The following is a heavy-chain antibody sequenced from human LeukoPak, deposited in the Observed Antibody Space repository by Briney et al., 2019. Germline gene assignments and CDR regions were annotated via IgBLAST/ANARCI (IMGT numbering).Heavy chain of an antibody. V-gene: IGHV4-34*01. Sequence: SETLSLTCAVYGGSFSGYYWSWIRQPPGKGLEWIGEINHSGSTNYNPSLKSRVTISVDTSKNQFSLKLSSVTAADTAVYYCARENSGLAARLFDYWGQGTLVTVSS. CDR2: INHSGST. CDR1: GGSFSGYY. D-gene: IGHD6-6*01. CDR3: ARENSGLAARLFDY. J-gene: IGHJ4*02.